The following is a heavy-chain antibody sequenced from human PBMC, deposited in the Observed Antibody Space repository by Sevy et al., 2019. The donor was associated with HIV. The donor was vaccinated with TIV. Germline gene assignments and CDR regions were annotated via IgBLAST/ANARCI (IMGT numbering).Heavy chain of an antibody. Sequence: GGSLRLSCAASGFTFSSYEMNWVRQAPGEGLEWVSYISSSGSTIYYADSVKGRFTISRDNAKNSLYLQMNSLRAEDTAVYYCARVFHAHDYWGQGTLVTVSS. CDR2: ISSSGSTI. D-gene: IGHD2-21*01. CDR3: ARVFHAHDY. J-gene: IGHJ4*02. CDR1: GFTFSSYE. V-gene: IGHV3-48*03.